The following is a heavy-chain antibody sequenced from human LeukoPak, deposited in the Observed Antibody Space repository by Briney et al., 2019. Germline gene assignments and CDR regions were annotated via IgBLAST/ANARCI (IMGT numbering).Heavy chain of an antibody. J-gene: IGHJ4*02. CDR1: GFTFSSYA. CDR2: ISGSGGST. CDR3: AKDYRIAVAGTFDY. Sequence: GGSLRLSCAASGFTFSSYAMSWVRQAPGKGLEWVSAISGSGGSTYYAGSVKGRFTISRDNSKNTLYLQMNSLRAEDTAVYYCAKDYRIAVAGTFDYWGQGTLVAVSS. D-gene: IGHD6-19*01. V-gene: IGHV3-23*01.